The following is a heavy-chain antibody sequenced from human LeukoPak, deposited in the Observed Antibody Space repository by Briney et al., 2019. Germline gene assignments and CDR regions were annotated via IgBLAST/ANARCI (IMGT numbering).Heavy chain of an antibody. CDR3: AARGLAGGYFRY. CDR2: MQSGGAT. Sequence: PGGSLRLSCVLSGATVIGSDMSWVRQAPGKGLEWVSTMQSGGATYYADSVKGRFTISRDNSNNKIFLQMNGLRVEDTALYYCAARGLAGGYFRYWGQGVQVTVSS. CDR1: GATVIGSD. D-gene: IGHD5-12*01. J-gene: IGHJ4*02. V-gene: IGHV3-53*01.